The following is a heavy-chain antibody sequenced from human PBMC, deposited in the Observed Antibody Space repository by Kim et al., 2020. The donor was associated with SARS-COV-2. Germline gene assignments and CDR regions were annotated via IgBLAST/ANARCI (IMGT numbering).Heavy chain of an antibody. D-gene: IGHD1-1*01. J-gene: IGHJ2*01. CDR3: ARSMSTTDWHFDL. V-gene: IGHV6-1*01. Sequence: YADSVKSRITINPDTAKNQFSLHLNSVTPEDTAVYYCARSMSTTDWHFDLWGRGTLVTVSS.